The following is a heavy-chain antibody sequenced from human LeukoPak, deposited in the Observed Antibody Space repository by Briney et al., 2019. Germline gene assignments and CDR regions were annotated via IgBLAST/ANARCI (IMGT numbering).Heavy chain of an antibody. CDR1: GGTFSSYA. D-gene: IGHD6-13*01. J-gene: IGHJ6*03. Sequence: GSSVKVSCKASGGTFSSYAISWVRQAPGQGLEWVVGIIPIFGTANYAQKFQGRVTITTDESTSTAYMELSSLRSEDTAVYYYARGPKGIAALIYYYYYMDVWGKGPTVTVSS. CDR2: IIPIFGTA. V-gene: IGHV1-69*05. CDR3: ARGPKGIAALIYYYYYMDV.